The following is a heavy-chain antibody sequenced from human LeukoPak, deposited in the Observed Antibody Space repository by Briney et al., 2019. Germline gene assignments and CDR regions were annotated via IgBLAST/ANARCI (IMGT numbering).Heavy chain of an antibody. J-gene: IGHJ4*02. V-gene: IGHV3-30-3*01. CDR1: GFTFSSYA. CDR3: AQTHRYDLWTGYPLDF. D-gene: IGHD3-3*01. Sequence: GGSLRLSCAASGFTFSSYAMHWVRQAPGKGLEWVAVISYDGSNKYYADSVKGRFTISRDNSKNTLDLQMNSLSAEDTAVYYCAQTHRYDLWTGYPLDFWGQGTLVTVSS. CDR2: ISYDGSNK.